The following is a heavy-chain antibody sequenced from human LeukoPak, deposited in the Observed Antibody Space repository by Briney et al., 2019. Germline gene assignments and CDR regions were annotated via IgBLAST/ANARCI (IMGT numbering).Heavy chain of an antibody. CDR2: ISGGGGST. Sequence: GGSLRRSCAASGFTFSSYAMSWVRQAPGKGLEWVSVISGGGGSTYYADSVKGRFTISRDNSKNTLYLQMNSLRAEDTAVYHCATSTVTTYYFDYWGQGTLVTVSS. CDR1: GFTFSSYA. D-gene: IGHD4-17*01. CDR3: ATSTVTTYYFDY. J-gene: IGHJ4*02. V-gene: IGHV3-23*01.